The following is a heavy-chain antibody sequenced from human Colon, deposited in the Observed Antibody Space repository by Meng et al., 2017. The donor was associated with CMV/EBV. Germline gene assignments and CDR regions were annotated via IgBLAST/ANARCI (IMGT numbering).Heavy chain of an antibody. CDR3: ARDRLSPYYYDSSGYYAGDY. D-gene: IGHD3-22*01. J-gene: IGHJ4*02. CDR1: GFTFSSYS. V-gene: IGHV3-21*01. Sequence: GGSLRLSCAASGFTFSSYSMNWVRQAPGKGLEWVSSISSSSSYIYYADSVKGRFTISRDNAKNSLYLQMNSLRAEDTAVYYCARDRLSPYYYDSSGYYAGDYWGQGTLVTVSS. CDR2: ISSSSSYI.